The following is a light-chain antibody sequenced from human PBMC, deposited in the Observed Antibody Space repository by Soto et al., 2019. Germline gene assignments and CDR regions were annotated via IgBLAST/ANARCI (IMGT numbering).Light chain of an antibody. J-gene: IGKJ4*01. CDR3: QHRT. CDR2: GAS. V-gene: IGKV3-15*01. CDR1: QSVSSN. Sequence: EIVMTQSPANLSVSPVERATLSCRASQSVSSNLAWYQQKPGQAPRLLIYGASTRATGIPARFSGSGSGTEFTLTISSLQSEDFAVYYCQHRTFGGGTKVDIK.